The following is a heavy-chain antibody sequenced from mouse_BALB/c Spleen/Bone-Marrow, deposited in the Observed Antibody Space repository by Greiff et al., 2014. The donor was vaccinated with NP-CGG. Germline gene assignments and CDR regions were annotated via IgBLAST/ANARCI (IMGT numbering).Heavy chain of an antibody. CDR1: GYTFTDYV. V-gene: IGHV1S137*01. Sequence: QVQLQQSGAELVRPGVSVKISCKGSGYTFTDYVMHWVKQSHAESLEWIGVINTYFGDISYNQKFKGKATIAVDKTSRTVYMELARLTAEDSAIYYCARGYSNNYAMDYWGQGTSVTVSS. CDR2: INTYFGDI. D-gene: IGHD2-5*01. CDR3: ARGYSNNYAMDY. J-gene: IGHJ4*01.